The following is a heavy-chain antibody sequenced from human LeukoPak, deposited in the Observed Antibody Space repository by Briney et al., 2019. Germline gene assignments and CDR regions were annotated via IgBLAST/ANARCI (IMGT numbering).Heavy chain of an antibody. CDR3: ARTAYYYDSSGYDDAFDI. V-gene: IGHV3-7*03. J-gene: IGHJ3*02. CDR2: IKQDGSEK. D-gene: IGHD3-22*01. Sequence: GGSLRLSCAASGFTFSSYWMNWVRQAPGKGLEWVANIKQDGSEKYYVDSVKGRFTISRDNAKNSLYLQMNSLRAEDTAVYYCARTAYYYDSSGYDDAFDIWGQGTMVTVSS. CDR1: GFTFSSYW.